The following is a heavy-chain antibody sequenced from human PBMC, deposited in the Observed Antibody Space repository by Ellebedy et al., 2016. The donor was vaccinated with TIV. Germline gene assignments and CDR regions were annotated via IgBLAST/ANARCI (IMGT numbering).Heavy chain of an antibody. CDR2: IYYSGSA. CDR3: ARGMKDSSGYFYWYFDL. CDR1: GGSISSGDYY. V-gene: IGHV4-31*03. J-gene: IGHJ2*01. D-gene: IGHD3-22*01. Sequence: MPSETLSLTCTVSGGSISSGDYYWSWIRTHPGKGLEWIGYIYYSGSAYYNPSLKSRVTISLDTSKNQFSLKLSPVTAADTAVYYCARGMKDSSGYFYWYFDLWGRGTLVTVSS.